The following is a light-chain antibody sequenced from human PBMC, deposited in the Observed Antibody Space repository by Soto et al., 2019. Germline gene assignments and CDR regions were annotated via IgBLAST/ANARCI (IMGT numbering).Light chain of an antibody. CDR1: QSVSSF. Sequence: EIVLTQSPATLSLSPGEGATLSCRASQSVSSFLAWYQQKPGQAPRLLIYDASNMATGIPARFSGSGSGTDFTLTISSLEPEDFAVYYCQQRNSWPYTFGQGTKLEIK. V-gene: IGKV3-11*01. CDR2: DAS. J-gene: IGKJ2*01. CDR3: QQRNSWPYT.